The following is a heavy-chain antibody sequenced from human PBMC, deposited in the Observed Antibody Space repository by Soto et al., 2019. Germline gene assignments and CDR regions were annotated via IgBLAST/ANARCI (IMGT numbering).Heavy chain of an antibody. CDR3: VKVPNGN. CDR2: ISWNSGSI. V-gene: IGHV3-9*01. CDR1: GFTFDDYA. Sequence: SLILSCAASGFTFDDYAMHWVRQAPGKGLEWVSGISWNSGSIGYADSVKGRFTISRDNSKNTLYLQMSSLRAEDTAVYYCVKVPNGNWGQGTLVTVSS. D-gene: IGHD1-1*01. J-gene: IGHJ4*02.